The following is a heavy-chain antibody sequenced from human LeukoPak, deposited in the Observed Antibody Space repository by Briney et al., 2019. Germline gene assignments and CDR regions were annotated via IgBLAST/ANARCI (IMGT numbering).Heavy chain of an antibody. V-gene: IGHV4-39*01. CDR2: MYHTGTT. CDR3: ARSGYIYGADAFDL. J-gene: IGHJ3*01. CDR1: GGSISSGNVF. Sequence: PSETLSLTCTVSGGSISSGNVFWGWIRQPPGKGLEWSGSMYHTGTTPYYPSLKGRVTISVDTSKNQFSLKLNSVTAADTALYYCARSGYIYGADAFDLWGQGAVVTVSS. D-gene: IGHD5-18*01.